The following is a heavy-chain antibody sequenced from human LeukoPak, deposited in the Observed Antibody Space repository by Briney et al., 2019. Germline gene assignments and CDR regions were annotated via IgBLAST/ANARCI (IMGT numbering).Heavy chain of an antibody. D-gene: IGHD2-21*01. CDR1: GFTFSSYG. CDR2: IRYDGSDK. V-gene: IGHV3-30*02. J-gene: IGHJ4*02. CDR3: APRVVVISAPFDY. Sequence: GGSLRLSCAASGFTFSSYGMHWVRQAPGKGLEWVAFIRYDGSDKYYADSVKGRFTISRDNSKNTLYLQMNSLRAEDTAVYYCAPRVVVISAPFDYWGQGTLVTVSS.